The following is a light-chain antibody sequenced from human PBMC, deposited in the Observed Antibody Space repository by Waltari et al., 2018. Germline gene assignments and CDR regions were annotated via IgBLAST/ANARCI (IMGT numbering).Light chain of an antibody. CDR3: QQSYTTPQGT. CDR2: AAS. CDR1: QGIDSY. J-gene: IGKJ5*01. V-gene: IGKV1-39*01. Sequence: DIQLTQSPSSLSASEGDRVTITCRASQGIDSYLNWYQHKPGQAPSLLIYAASALRTGVPLRFSGSGSGTDFTLTINSLQLEDFATYYCQQSYTTPQGTFGQGTRLEI.